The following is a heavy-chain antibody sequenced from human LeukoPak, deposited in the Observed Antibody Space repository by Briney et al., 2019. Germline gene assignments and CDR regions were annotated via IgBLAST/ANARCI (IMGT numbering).Heavy chain of an antibody. D-gene: IGHD1-26*01. CDR3: ARVSGRSRAPNWFDP. J-gene: IGHJ5*02. CDR1: AGSFSGYH. Sequence: PSETLSLTCGVYAGSFSGYHWTWIRLRPGKGLDWIGDIDHSGSAHYSPSLKSRVTISVDTSKNQFSLKLSSVTAADTAVYYCARVSGRSRAPNWFDPWGQGTLVTVSS. V-gene: IGHV4-34*01. CDR2: IDHSGSA.